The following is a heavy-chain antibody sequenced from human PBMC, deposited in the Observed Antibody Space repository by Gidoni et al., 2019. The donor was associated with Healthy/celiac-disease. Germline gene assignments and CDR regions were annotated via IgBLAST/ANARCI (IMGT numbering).Heavy chain of an antibody. CDR3: ARVVGSSGYVVHYFDY. J-gene: IGHJ4*02. CDR1: GGSISSGGYY. Sequence: QVQLQESGPGLVKPSQTLSLTCTVSGGSISSGGYYWSWIRQHPGKGLEWIGYIYYSGSTYYNPSLKSRGTISVDTSKNQFSLKLSSVTAADTAVYYCARVVGSSGYVVHYFDYWGQGTLVTVSS. V-gene: IGHV4-31*03. CDR2: IYYSGST. D-gene: IGHD3-22*01.